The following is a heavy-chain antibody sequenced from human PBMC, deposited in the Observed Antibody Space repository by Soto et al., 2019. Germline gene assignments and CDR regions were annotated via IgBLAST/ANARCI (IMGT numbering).Heavy chain of an antibody. CDR1: GFTFSSYG. CDR2: IWYDGSNK. CDR3: ARVDYYYYGMDV. Sequence: GESLKISCAASGFTFSSYGMHWVRQAPGKGLEWVAVIWYDGSNKYYADSVKGRFTISRDNSKNTLYLQMNSLRAEDTAVYYCARVDYYYYGMDVWGQGTTVTVSS. V-gene: IGHV3-33*01. J-gene: IGHJ6*02.